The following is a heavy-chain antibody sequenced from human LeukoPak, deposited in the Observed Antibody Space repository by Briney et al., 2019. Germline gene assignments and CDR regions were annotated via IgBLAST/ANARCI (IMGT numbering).Heavy chain of an antibody. D-gene: IGHD3-22*01. CDR3: ARRYYDSSGYYLSAGAFDI. J-gene: IGHJ3*02. CDR2: IYHSGST. CDR1: GVSISSGGYS. V-gene: IGHV4-30-2*01. Sequence: MSSETLSLTCAVSGVSISSGGYSWSWIRQPPGKGLEWIGYIYHSGSTYYNPSLKSRVTISVDRSKNQFSLKLSSVTAADTAVYYCARRYYDSSGYYLSAGAFDIWGQGTMVTVSS.